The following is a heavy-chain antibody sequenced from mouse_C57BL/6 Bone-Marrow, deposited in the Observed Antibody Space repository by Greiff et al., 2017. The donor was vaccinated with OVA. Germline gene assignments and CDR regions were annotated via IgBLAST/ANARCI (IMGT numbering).Heavy chain of an antibody. D-gene: IGHD2-4*01. Sequence: QVQLQQPGAELVMPGASVKLSCKASGYTFTSYWMHWVKQRPGQGLEWIGEIDPSDSYTNYNQKFKGKSTLTVDKSSSTAYMQLSSLTSEDSAVYYCSTPFYYDYDGYYFDYWGQGTTLTVSS. CDR3: STPFYYDYDGYYFDY. CDR1: GYTFTSYW. V-gene: IGHV1-69*01. CDR2: IDPSDSYT. J-gene: IGHJ2*01.